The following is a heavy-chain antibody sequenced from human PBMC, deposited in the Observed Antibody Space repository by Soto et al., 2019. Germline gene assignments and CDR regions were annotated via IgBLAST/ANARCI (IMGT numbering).Heavy chain of an antibody. J-gene: IGHJ4*02. CDR2: RYYSGNT. Sequence: HVQLQESGPGPVTPSQTLSLSCTVSGVSITSGRYYWTWVRQSPGKGLEWIGYRYYSGNTYYNPSLNSRATISVDTSKNQFFLKLTSVTAADTAVYYCARGGYDTSGQTFIGWGPDCWGQGTLVPVSS. CDR1: GVSITSGRYY. V-gene: IGHV4-30-4*01. CDR3: ARGGYDTSGQTFIGWGPDC. D-gene: IGHD3-22*01.